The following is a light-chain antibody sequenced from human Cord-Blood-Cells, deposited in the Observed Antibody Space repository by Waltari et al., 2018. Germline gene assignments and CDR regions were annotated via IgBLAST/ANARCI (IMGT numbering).Light chain of an antibody. V-gene: IGLV1-44*01. CDR3: AAWDDSLNGPV. Sequence: QSVLTQPPSASGTPGPRVTISCSGSSPNIGSNSVNWYQQRPGTAPKLLIYSNNQRPSGVPDRFSGSKSGTSASLAISGLQSDDEADYYCAAWDDSLNGPVFGGGTKLTVL. J-gene: IGLJ3*02. CDR1: SPNIGSNS. CDR2: SNN.